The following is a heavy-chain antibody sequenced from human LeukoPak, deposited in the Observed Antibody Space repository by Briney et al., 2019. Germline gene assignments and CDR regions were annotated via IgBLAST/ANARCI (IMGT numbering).Heavy chain of an antibody. J-gene: IGHJ4*02. Sequence: GASLQISCKGSGYSFTSYWIGWVRQLPGKGLEWMGIIYPGDSDTRYSPSFQGQVTISADKSISTAYLQWSSLKASDTAMYYCARHADGSGSYRDYWGQGTLVTVSS. CDR2: IYPGDSDT. V-gene: IGHV5-51*01. D-gene: IGHD3-10*01. CDR1: GYSFTSYW. CDR3: ARHADGSGSYRDY.